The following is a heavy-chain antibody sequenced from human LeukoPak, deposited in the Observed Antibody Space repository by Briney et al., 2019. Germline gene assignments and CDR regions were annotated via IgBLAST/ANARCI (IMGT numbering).Heavy chain of an antibody. J-gene: IGHJ4*02. CDR2: IYYSGST. Sequence: SETLSLTCTVSGGSISSYSWSSVRQPPGKGLEWFGYIYYSGSTNYNPSLKSRVTISVDMSKNQFSLKLSSVTAAHTAVYYCARVAEVEPLVLGYDYWGQGTLVTVSS. CDR1: GGSISSYS. CDR3: ARVAEVEPLVLGYDY. V-gene: IGHV4-59*01. D-gene: IGHD6-6*01.